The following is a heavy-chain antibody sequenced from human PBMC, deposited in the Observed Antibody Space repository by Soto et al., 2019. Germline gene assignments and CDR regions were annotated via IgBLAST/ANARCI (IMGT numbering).Heavy chain of an antibody. CDR1: GGTFSSYA. J-gene: IGHJ6*02. CDR3: ARISSSGALGYYYGMDV. CDR2: IIPIFGTA. D-gene: IGHD6-6*01. V-gene: IGHV1-69*13. Sequence: AASVKVSCKASGGTFSSYAISWVRQAPGQGLEWMGGIIPIFGTANYAQKFQGRVTITADESTSTAYMELSSLRSEDTAVYYCARISSSGALGYYYGMDVWGQGTTVTVSS.